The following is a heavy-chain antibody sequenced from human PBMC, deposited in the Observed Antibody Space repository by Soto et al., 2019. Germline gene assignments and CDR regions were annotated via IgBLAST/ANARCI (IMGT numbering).Heavy chain of an antibody. CDR2: ISSSGSTI. Sequence: GGSLRLSCAASGFTFSDYYMSWIRQAPGKGLEWVSYISSSGSTIYYADSVKGRFTISRDNAKNSLYLQMNSLRSEDTAVYYCARGLVSMDYYYYYMDVWGKGTTVTVSS. CDR1: GFTFSDYY. V-gene: IGHV3-11*01. CDR3: ARGLVSMDYYYYYMDV. J-gene: IGHJ6*03.